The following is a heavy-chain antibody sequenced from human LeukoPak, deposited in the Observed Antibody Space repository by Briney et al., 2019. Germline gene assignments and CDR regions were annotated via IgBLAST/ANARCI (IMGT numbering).Heavy chain of an antibody. Sequence: SETLSLTCTVSGGSISSYFWSWIRQPPGEGLGWIGYIYYVGSTHYNPSLKSRVTISVDTSKNQFSLKMTSVTAPDTAVYYCARYRSTVTHDGFDIWGQGTMVTVSS. CDR1: GGSISSYF. J-gene: IGHJ3*02. V-gene: IGHV4-59*08. D-gene: IGHD4-17*01. CDR2: IYYVGST. CDR3: ARYRSTVTHDGFDI.